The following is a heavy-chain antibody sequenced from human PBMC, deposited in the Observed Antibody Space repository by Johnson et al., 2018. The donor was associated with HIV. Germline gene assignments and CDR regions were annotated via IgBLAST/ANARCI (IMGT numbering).Heavy chain of an antibody. CDR3: AKGEWGAGTDAFDI. J-gene: IGHJ3*02. CDR2: ISYDGSNK. CDR1: GFTFSSYA. Sequence: QEKLVESGGGVVQPGRSLRLSCAASGFTFSSYAMHWVRQAQGKGLEWVAVISYDGSNKYYADSVKGRFTISRDNSKNTLYLQMNSLRAEDTAVYYCAKGEWGAGTDAFDIWGQGTMVTVSS. D-gene: IGHD3-16*01. V-gene: IGHV3-30-3*01.